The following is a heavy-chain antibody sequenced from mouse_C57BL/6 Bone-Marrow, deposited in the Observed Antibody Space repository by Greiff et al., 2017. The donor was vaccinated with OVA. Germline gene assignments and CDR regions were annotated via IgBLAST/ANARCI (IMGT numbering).Heavy chain of an antibody. CDR2: ISSDGDYI. Sequence: EVKLMESGEGLVKPGGSLKLSCAASGFTFSSYTMSWVRQTPEKRLEWVAYISSDGDYIYYADTVKGRFTISRDTARNTLYLQMSSLKSEDTAMYYCTRGIPVDYWGQGTTLTVSS. J-gene: IGHJ2*01. CDR3: TRGIPVDY. V-gene: IGHV5-9-1*02. CDR1: GFTFSSYT. D-gene: IGHD5-1-1*01.